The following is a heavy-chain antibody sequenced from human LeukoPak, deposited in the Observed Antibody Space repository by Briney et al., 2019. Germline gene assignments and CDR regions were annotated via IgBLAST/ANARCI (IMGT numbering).Heavy chain of an antibody. V-gene: IGHV3-9*01. CDR1: GFTFDDYA. Sequence: GRSLRLSCAASGFTFDDYAMHWVRQAPGKGLEWVSGISWNSGSKGYADSVKGRFTISRDNAKNSLYLQMNSLRAEDTALYYCAKSTGIAAAGKDFDYWGQGTLVTVSS. J-gene: IGHJ4*02. CDR3: AKSTGIAAAGKDFDY. CDR2: ISWNSGSK. D-gene: IGHD6-13*01.